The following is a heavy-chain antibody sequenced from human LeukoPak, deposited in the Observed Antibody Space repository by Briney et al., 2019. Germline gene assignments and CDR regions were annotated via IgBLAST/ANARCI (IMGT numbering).Heavy chain of an antibody. V-gene: IGHV3-30*04. J-gene: IGHJ4*02. CDR1: GFTFNNYS. Sequence: GGSLGLSCAASGFTFNNYSMHWVRQAPGKGLEWVAVISNDGSNEYYADSVRGRVSTSRDNSKNTLFLQMNSLRPEDTAMYYCARDRSSWPFDYWGQGTLVTVSS. CDR2: ISNDGSNE. D-gene: IGHD6-13*01. CDR3: ARDRSSWPFDY.